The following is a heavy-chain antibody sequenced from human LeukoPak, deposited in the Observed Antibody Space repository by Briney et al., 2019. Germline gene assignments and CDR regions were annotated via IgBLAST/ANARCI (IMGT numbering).Heavy chain of an antibody. CDR3: ARDRGRIAVAGTYYGMDV. V-gene: IGHV3-11*01. D-gene: IGHD6-19*01. CDR2: ISSSGSTI. Sequence: PGGSLRLSCAASGFTFSDYYMSWIRQAPGKGLEWVSYISSSGSTIYYADSVKGRFTISRDNAKSSLYLQMNSLRAEDTAVYYCARDRGRIAVAGTYYGMDVWGQGTTVTVSS. J-gene: IGHJ6*02. CDR1: GFTFSDYY.